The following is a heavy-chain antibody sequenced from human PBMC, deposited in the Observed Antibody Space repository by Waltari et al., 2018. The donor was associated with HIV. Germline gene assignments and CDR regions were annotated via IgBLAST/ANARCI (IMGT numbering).Heavy chain of an antibody. CDR3: ARGLSLGDRYRIDYFHY. Sequence: EGQLVESGGGLVQPGGSLRLSCAASGFTFSRYWMHWVRQAPGKGLVWVSRINSDGSNTDYADSVSGRITISRDNAKNTLYLEMNSLRAEDTAVYYCARGLSLGDRYRIDYFHYWGQGALVTVSS. CDR2: INSDGSNT. CDR1: GFTFSRYW. J-gene: IGHJ4*02. D-gene: IGHD4-17*01. V-gene: IGHV3-74*01.